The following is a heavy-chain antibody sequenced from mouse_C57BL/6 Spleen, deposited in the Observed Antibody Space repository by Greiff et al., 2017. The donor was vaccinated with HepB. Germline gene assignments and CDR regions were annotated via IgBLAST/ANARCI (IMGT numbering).Heavy chain of an antibody. J-gene: IGHJ2*01. V-gene: IGHV3-5*01. D-gene: IGHD2-1*01. CDR3: ARDTGNYPVLFDY. CDR2: IYYRGTI. CDR1: GISITTGNYR. Sequence: EVQRVESGPGLVKPSQTVFLTCTVTGISITTGNYRWSWIRQFPGNKLEWIGKIYYRGTITYNPSLTSRTTITRDTPKNQFFLEMNSLTAEDTATYYCARDTGNYPVLFDYWGQGTTLTVSS.